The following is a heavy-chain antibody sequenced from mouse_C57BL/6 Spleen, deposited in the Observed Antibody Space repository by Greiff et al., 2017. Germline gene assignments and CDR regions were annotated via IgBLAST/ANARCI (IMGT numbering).Heavy chain of an antibody. CDR1: GYAFSSSW. CDR3: AGGYYYGSREVH. J-gene: IGHJ2*01. CDR2: IYPGDGDT. D-gene: IGHD1-1*01. Sequence: VQLQQSGPELVKPGASVKISCKASGYAFSSSWMNWVKQRPGKGLEWIGRIYPGDGDTNYNGKFKGKATLTADKSSSTAYMQLSSLTSEDSAVYFCAGGYYYGSREVHWGQGTTLTVSS. V-gene: IGHV1-82*01.